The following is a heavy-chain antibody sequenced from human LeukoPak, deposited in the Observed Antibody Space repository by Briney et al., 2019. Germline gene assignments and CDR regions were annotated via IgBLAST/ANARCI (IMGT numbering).Heavy chain of an antibody. J-gene: IGHJ3*02. D-gene: IGHD3-22*01. CDR3: ARPRGDTYYYDSSGLDAFDI. Sequence: GASLQISCQGSGSIFTSYWISGGRQVPGKGVEGMGRIDPSDSYTNYSPSFQGHVTISADKSISTAYLQWSSLKASDTAMYYCARPRGDTYYYDSSGLDAFDIWGQGTMVTVSS. CDR2: IDPSDSYT. V-gene: IGHV5-10-1*01. CDR1: GSIFTSYW.